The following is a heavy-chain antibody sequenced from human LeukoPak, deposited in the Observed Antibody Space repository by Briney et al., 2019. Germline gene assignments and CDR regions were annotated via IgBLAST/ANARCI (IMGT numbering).Heavy chain of an antibody. Sequence: GGSLTLSCAASGFTFSSYAMHWLRQAPGKGLEWVAVISYDGSNKYYADSVKGRFTISRDNSKNTLYLQMNSLRAEDTAVYYCARDGGDSSWFDPWGQGTLVTVSS. J-gene: IGHJ5*02. CDR3: ARDGGDSSWFDP. V-gene: IGHV3-30-3*01. CDR1: GFTFSSYA. D-gene: IGHD3-22*01. CDR2: ISYDGSNK.